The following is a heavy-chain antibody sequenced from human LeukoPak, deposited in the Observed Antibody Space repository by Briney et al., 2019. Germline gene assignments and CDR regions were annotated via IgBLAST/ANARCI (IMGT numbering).Heavy chain of an antibody. D-gene: IGHD3-3*01. CDR3: ARDKDDFWSGYSGPVTTGYYYMDV. J-gene: IGHJ6*03. CDR2: IYASGST. V-gene: IGHV4-61*02. Sequence: SETLSLTCTVSGGSISSGSYYWSWIRQPAGKGLEWIGRIYASGSTNYNPSLKSRVTISVDTSKNHFSLKLSSVTAADTAVYSCARDKDDFWSGYSGPVTTGYYYMDVWGKGTTVTVSS. CDR1: GGSISSGSYY.